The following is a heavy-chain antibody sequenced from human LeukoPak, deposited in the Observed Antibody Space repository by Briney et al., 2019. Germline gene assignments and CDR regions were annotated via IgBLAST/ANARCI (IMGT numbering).Heavy chain of an antibody. CDR1: GFTSRSYW. J-gene: IGHJ4*02. CDR3: ARDPDLSGYSFFEC. Sequence: PGGSLRLSCAASGFTSRSYWMHWLRQAPGKGLEWVSRINGDGSRTAYGDSVKGRFTISRDNAKNTLSLQMNSLRAEDTAVYYCARDPDLSGYSFFECWGQGTLFTVSS. D-gene: IGHD3-22*01. CDR2: INGDGSRT. V-gene: IGHV3-74*01.